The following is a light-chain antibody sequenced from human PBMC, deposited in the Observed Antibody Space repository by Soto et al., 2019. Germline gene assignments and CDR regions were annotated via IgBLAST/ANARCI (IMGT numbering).Light chain of an antibody. Sequence: QSVLTQEPSASGTPGQSVTISCSGSASNIGYNSVFWYQQLPRTAPKLLIYRNNKRPSGVPDRFSGSKSGTSASLTISGLRSEDEAVYYCAVWDDGLTALFGGGTKLTVL. CDR2: RNN. CDR1: ASNIGYNS. J-gene: IGLJ3*02. CDR3: AVWDDGLTAL. V-gene: IGLV1-47*01.